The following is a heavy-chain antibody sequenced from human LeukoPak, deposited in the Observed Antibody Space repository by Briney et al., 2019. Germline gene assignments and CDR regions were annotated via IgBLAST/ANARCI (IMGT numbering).Heavy chain of an antibody. D-gene: IGHD5-24*01. CDR3: ARWLQFQPFDY. CDR1: GYTFTSYY. CDR2: INPSGGST. J-gene: IGHJ4*02. V-gene: IGHV1-46*01. Sequence: ASVKVSCKASGYTFTSYYMHWVRQAPGQGLEWMGIINPSGGSTSYAQKFQGRVTMTRNTSISTAYMELSSLRSEDTAVYYCARWLQFQPFDYWGQGTLVTVSS.